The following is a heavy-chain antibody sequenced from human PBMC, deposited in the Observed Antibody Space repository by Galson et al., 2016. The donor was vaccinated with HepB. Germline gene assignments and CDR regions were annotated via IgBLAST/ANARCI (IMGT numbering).Heavy chain of an antibody. CDR1: GFTFSDHY. CDR2: TRNKPNSYTT. D-gene: IGHD3-22*01. V-gene: IGHV3-72*01. Sequence: LRLSCAASGFTFSDHYVDWVRQAPGKGLEWVGRTRNKPNSYTTEYAASVKGRFSISRDDSKNSLYLQMNSLKTEDTAVYYCARGPRPNYYDIRAFDYWGQGTLVTVSS. J-gene: IGHJ4*02. CDR3: ARGPRPNYYDIRAFDY.